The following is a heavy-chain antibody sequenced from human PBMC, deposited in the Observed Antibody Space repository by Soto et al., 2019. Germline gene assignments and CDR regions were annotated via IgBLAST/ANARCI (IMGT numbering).Heavy chain of an antibody. Sequence: GESLKISCKGSGYSFTSYWIGWVRQMPGKGLEWMGIIYPGDSDTRYSPSFQGQVAISADKSISTAYLQWSSLKASDTAMYYCARHRGSYHDAFDIWGQGTMVTVSS. CDR3: ARHRGSYHDAFDI. CDR1: GYSFTSYW. J-gene: IGHJ3*02. V-gene: IGHV5-51*01. CDR2: IYPGDSDT. D-gene: IGHD1-26*01.